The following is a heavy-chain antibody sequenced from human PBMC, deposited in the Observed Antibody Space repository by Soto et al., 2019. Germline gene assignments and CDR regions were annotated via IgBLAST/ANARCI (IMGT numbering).Heavy chain of an antibody. CDR3: ARETMITFGGVIVPSY. V-gene: IGHV4-31*03. Sequence: QVQLQESGPGLVKPSQTLSLTCTVSGGSISSGGYYWSWIRQHPGKGLEWIGYIYYSGSTYYNPSLKSRVNISVDTSKNQFSLKLSSVTAADTAVYYCARETMITFGGVIVPSYWGQGTMVTVSA. CDR1: GGSISSGGYY. J-gene: IGHJ4*02. CDR2: IYYSGST. D-gene: IGHD3-16*02.